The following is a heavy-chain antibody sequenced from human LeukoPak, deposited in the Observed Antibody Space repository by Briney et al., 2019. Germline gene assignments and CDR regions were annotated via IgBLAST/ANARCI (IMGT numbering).Heavy chain of an antibody. V-gene: IGHV3-66*01. CDR3: AREAYHYYGMDV. D-gene: IGHD3-16*01. CDR1: GFSVSNNY. Sequence: PGGSLRLSCAASGFSVSNNYMSWVRQAPGKGLEWVSVTYSGGSTYYVDSVKGRFTVSRDNSKNMLYLQMNSLRAEDTAVYYCAREAYHYYGMDVWGPGTTVTVSS. J-gene: IGHJ6*02. CDR2: TYSGGST.